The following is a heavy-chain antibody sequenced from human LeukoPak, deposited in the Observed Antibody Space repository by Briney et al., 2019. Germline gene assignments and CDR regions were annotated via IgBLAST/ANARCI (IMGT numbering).Heavy chain of an antibody. CDR1: GGSISSGDYY. Sequence: SETLSLTCTVSGGSISSGDYYWSWIRQPPGKGLEWIGYIYYSGSTYYNPSLKSRVTISVDTSKNQFSLKLSSVTAADTAVYYCARVPLGRRDGYNYGVYFDYWGQGTLVTVSS. J-gene: IGHJ4*02. CDR3: ARVPLGRRDGYNYGVYFDY. CDR2: IYYSGST. D-gene: IGHD5-24*01. V-gene: IGHV4-30-4*01.